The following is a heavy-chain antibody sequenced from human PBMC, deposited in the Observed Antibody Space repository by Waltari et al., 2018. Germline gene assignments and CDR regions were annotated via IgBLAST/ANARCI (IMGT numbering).Heavy chain of an antibody. V-gene: IGHV3-48*03. J-gene: IGHJ3*02. Sequence: EVQLVESGGGLVQPGGSLRLSCAASGFTFSSYEMNWVRQAPGKGREGVSYISSRGSTIYYADSVKGRFTISRDNAKNSLYLQMNSLRAEDTAVYYCARVRGYYDFWSGYQNDAFDIWGQGTMVTVSS. CDR2: ISSRGSTI. D-gene: IGHD3-3*01. CDR1: GFTFSSYE. CDR3: ARVRGYYDFWSGYQNDAFDI.